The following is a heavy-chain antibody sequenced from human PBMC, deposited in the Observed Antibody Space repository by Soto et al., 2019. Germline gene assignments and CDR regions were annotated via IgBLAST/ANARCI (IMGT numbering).Heavy chain of an antibody. D-gene: IGHD3-3*01. CDR2: IIPIFGTA. CDR3: ARNSGLRFLEYYYYGMDV. J-gene: IGHJ6*02. V-gene: IGHV1-69*13. Sequence: GXSVKASCKAYGGTFSNYANRLVRQAPGQGLEWMGGIIPIFGTANYAQKFQGRVTITADESTSTAYMELSSLRYEDTAVYYCARNSGLRFLEYYYYGMDVWGHGTTVTVSS. CDR1: GGTFSNYA.